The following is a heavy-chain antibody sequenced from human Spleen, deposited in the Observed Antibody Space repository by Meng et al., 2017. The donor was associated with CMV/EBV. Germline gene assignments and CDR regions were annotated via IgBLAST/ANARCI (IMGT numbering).Heavy chain of an antibody. CDR3: AREGHNYDILTGYTYYGMDV. D-gene: IGHD3-9*01. Sequence: GGSLRLSCAASGFRFSDHYMSWIRQAPGKGLEWVSYITGDGTTIYEADSLQGRVTISVDTSKNQFSLKLSSVTAADTAVYYCAREGHNYDILTGYTYYGMDVWGQGTTVTVSS. CDR1: GFRFSDHY. J-gene: IGHJ6*02. V-gene: IGHV3-11*01. CDR2: ITGDGTTI.